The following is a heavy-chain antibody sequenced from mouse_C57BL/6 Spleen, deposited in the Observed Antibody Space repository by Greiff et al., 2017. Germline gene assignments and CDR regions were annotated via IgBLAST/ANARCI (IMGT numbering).Heavy chain of an antibody. CDR2: LYPGDGDT. CDR3: ARWGYGNYVFDY. V-gene: IGHV1-80*01. J-gene: IGHJ2*01. D-gene: IGHD2-1*01. Sequence: VQLQQSGAELVKPGASVKISCKASGYAFSSYWMNWVKQRPGKGLAWIGQLYPGDGDTNYNGKFKGKATLTADKSSSTAYMQLSRRTSENSAVYVCARWGYGNYVFDYWGQGTTLTVSS. CDR1: GYAFSSYW.